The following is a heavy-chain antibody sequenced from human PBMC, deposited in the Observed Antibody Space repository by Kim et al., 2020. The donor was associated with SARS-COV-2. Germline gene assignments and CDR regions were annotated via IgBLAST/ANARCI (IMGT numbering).Heavy chain of an antibody. J-gene: IGHJ6*02. CDR3: ARGGTRGHHDGGMDV. CDR2: IIPIFGTA. CDR1: GGTFSSYA. Sequence: SVKVSCKASGGTFSSYAISWVRQAPGQGLEWMGGIIPIFGTANYAQKFQGRVTITADESTSTAYMELSSLRSEDTAVYYCARGGTRGHHDGGMDVWGQGTTVTVSS. D-gene: IGHD1-1*01. V-gene: IGHV1-69*13.